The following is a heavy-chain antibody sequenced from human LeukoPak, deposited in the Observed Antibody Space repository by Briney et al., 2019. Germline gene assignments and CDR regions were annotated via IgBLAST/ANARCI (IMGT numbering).Heavy chain of an antibody. CDR2: ISPYNGNT. CDR1: GYTFTSYY. V-gene: IGHV1-18*04. Sequence: ASVKVSCKASGYTFTSYYMHWVRQAPGQGLEWMGWISPYNGNTNYAQKFQGRVTMTSDTSTSTAFMELRSLRSDDTAVYYCARDSHTGYYLDYWGQGTLVTVSS. D-gene: IGHD3-9*01. CDR3: ARDSHTGYYLDY. J-gene: IGHJ4*02.